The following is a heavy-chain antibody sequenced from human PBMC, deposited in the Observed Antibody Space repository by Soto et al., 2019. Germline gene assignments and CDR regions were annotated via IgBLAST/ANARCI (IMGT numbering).Heavy chain of an antibody. D-gene: IGHD6-19*01. CDR1: GDSVSSNSAA. Sequence: SQTLSLTCAISGDSVSSNSAAWNWIRQSPSRGLEWLGRTYYRSKWYNDYAVSVKSRITINPDTSKNQFSLQLNSVTPEDTAVYYCARGPRPGYSSGWYRFDYWGQGTLVTVSS. V-gene: IGHV6-1*01. J-gene: IGHJ4*02. CDR2: TYYRSKWYN. CDR3: ARGPRPGYSSGWYRFDY.